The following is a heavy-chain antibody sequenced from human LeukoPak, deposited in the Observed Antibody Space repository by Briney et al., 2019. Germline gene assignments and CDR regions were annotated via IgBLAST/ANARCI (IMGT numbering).Heavy chain of an antibody. CDR3: AREPPPPNCGGDCYFDY. J-gene: IGHJ4*02. CDR2: INPSGGST. V-gene: IGHV1-46*01. D-gene: IGHD2-21*02. CDR1: GYTFTSYY. Sequence: ASVKVSCKASGYTFTSYYMHWVRQAPGQGLEWMGIINPSGGSTSYAQKFQGRVTMTRDTSTSTVYMELSSLRSEDTAVYYCAREPPPPNCGGDCYFDYWGREPWSPSPQ.